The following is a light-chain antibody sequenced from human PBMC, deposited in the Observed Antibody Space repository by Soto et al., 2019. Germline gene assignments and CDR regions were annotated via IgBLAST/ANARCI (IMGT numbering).Light chain of an antibody. V-gene: IGKV1-39*01. J-gene: IGKJ2*01. Sequence: DIQMTQSPSSLSASVGDRLTITCRASQTIISFLNWYQQKPGKAPKLLIYAASSLQSGVPSRFSGSGSGTDFTLNISSLQPEDLSTYYCQQSYDTPYTFGQGTKLEIK. CDR3: QQSYDTPYT. CDR2: AAS. CDR1: QTIISF.